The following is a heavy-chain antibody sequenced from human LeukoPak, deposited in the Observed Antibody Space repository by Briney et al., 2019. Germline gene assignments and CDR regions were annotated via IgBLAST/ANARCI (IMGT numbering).Heavy chain of an antibody. D-gene: IGHD5-18*01. CDR1: GYTFTSYY. Sequence: ASVKVSCKASGYTFTSYYMHWVRQAPGQGLEWMGIINPSGGSTSYAQKFQGRVTMTRDTSTSTVYMELSSLRSEDTAVYYCARVGNRGYSTSYFDYWGQGTLVTVSS. V-gene: IGHV1-46*01. CDR2: INPSGGST. J-gene: IGHJ4*02. CDR3: ARVGNRGYSTSYFDY.